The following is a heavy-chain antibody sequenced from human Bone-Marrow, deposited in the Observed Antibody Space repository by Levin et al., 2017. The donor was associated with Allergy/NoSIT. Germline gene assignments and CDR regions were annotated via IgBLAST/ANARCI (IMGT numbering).Heavy chain of an antibody. D-gene: IGHD2-21*02. CDR2: ISYDGSNK. Sequence: PGGSLRLSCAASTFAFNTYTMHWVRQAPGKGLEWVAVISYDGSNKYYAASVKGRFTVSRENSNNTLFLQMNSLRVEDTAVYYCARLRLEFCEGDCHAFHFWGQGTIVTVSS. CDR3: ARLRLEFCEGDCHAFHF. CDR1: TFAFNTYT. J-gene: IGHJ3*01. V-gene: IGHV3-30*04.